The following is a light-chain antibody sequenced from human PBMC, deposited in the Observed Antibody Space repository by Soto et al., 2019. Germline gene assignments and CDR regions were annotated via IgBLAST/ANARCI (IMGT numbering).Light chain of an antibody. V-gene: IGKV3-11*01. CDR2: DAS. Sequence: IVLTQSPTTLSLSTGERATLSCRASQNVANSLAWYQEKPGQAPRLLIYDASNRATGIPPRFSGSGSGTDFTLTISSLEPEDFAVYYCQQRSSWPPPTFGGGTKVDIK. CDR1: QNVANS. J-gene: IGKJ4*01. CDR3: QQRSSWPPPT.